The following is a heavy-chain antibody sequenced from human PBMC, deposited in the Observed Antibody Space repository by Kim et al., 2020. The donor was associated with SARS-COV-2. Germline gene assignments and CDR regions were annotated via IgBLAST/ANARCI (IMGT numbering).Heavy chain of an antibody. D-gene: IGHD5-12*01. CDR3: ARDQGWLFDY. J-gene: IGHJ4*02. CDR2: ISYDGSNK. CDR1: GFTFSSYA. V-gene: IGHV3-30*04. Sequence: GGSLRLSCAASGFTFSSYAMHWVRQAPGKGLEWVAVISYDGSNKYYADSVKGRFTISRDNSKNTLYLQMNSLRAEDTAVYYCARDQGWLFDYWGQGTLVT.